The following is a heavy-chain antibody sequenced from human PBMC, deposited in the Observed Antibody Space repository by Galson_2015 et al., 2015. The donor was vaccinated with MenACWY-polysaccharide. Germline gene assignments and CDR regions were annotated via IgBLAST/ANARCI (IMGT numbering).Heavy chain of an antibody. J-gene: IGHJ4*02. D-gene: IGHD2-21*02. Sequence: SWVRQAPGQGLEWVGWISSKSGKTKYGWKFQGRVAMTRDTSTTTAYMELRRLKSDDTAFYYCARDRDWALDHWGQGTLVTVSS. CDR3: ARDRDWALDH. CDR2: ISSKSGKT. V-gene: IGHV1-18*01.